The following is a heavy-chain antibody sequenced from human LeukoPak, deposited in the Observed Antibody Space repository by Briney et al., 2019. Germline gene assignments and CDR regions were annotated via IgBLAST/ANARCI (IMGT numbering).Heavy chain of an antibody. Sequence: GGSLRLSCAASGFTFSSYAMSWVRQAPGKGLEWGSAISGSGGSTYYADSVKGRSTISRDNSKNTRYLQMNSLRAEDTAVYYCAKDLVVVVVAANDAFDIWGQGTMVTVSS. CDR2: ISGSGGST. CDR3: AKDLVVVVVAANDAFDI. D-gene: IGHD2-15*01. CDR1: GFTFSSYA. J-gene: IGHJ3*02. V-gene: IGHV3-23*01.